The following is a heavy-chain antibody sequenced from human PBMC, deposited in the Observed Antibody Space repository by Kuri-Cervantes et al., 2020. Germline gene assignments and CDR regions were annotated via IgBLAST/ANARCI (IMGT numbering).Heavy chain of an antibody. CDR2: SNAGNGNT. V-gene: IGHV1-3*02. CDR1: GYTFTSYA. CDR3: ARSQDVDTTYYYYYGMDV. J-gene: IGHJ6*02. D-gene: IGHD5-18*01. Sequence: ASVKVSCRASGYTFTSYAMHWVRQAPGQRLEWMGWSNAGNGNTKYSQEFQGRVTITRDTSASTAYMELRSLRSDDTAVYYCARSQDVDTTYYYYYGMDVWGQGTTVTVSS.